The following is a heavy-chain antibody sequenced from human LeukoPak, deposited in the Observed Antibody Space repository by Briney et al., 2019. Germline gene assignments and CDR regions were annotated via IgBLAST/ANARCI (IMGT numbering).Heavy chain of an antibody. D-gene: IGHD2-21*02. CDR2: IYYSGST. CDR3: ARQGRDGYIVDY. V-gene: IGHV4-59*08. CDR1: GGSISSYY. Sequence: SETLSLTCTISGGSISSYYWSWIRQPPGKGREWIGYIYYSGSTNYNPSLKSRVTISVDTSKNPFSLKLSSVTAADTAVYYCARQGRDGYIVDYWGQGTLVTVSS. J-gene: IGHJ4*02.